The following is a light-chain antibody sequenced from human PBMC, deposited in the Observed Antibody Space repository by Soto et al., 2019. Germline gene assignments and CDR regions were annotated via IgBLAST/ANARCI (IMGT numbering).Light chain of an antibody. V-gene: IGKV2-28*01. CDR1: QTLLNSNGNNY. CDR2: LCS. Sequence: EIVMTQSPRSLPVTPGEPASISCMSSQTLLNSNGNNYLDWYLQKPGQSPQLLIPLCSTRASGVPDRFSGSGSDTDCTLKITRVEAEDVGIYYCMQARQSPFTFGQGTKLEVK. J-gene: IGKJ2*01. CDR3: MQARQSPFT.